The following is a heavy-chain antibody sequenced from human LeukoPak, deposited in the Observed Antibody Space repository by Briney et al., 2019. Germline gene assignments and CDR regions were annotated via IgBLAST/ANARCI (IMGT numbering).Heavy chain of an antibody. CDR1: GFTFSSYW. D-gene: IGHD6-13*01. CDR3: ARQYSSSWYLDY. CDR2: INSDGSST. V-gene: IGHV3-74*01. Sequence: GGSLRLSCAASGFTFSSYWMHWVRQAPGKGPVWVSRINSDGSSTSYADSVKGRFTISRDNAKNTLYLQMNSLRAEDTAVYYCARQYSSSWYLDYWGQGTLVTVSS. J-gene: IGHJ4*02.